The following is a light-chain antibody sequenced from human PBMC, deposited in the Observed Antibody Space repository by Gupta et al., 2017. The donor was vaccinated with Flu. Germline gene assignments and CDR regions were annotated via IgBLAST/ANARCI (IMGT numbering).Light chain of an antibody. Sequence: CYPEKLGDLYVSWYQQKPGHAPVLIIYQDDKRPPGIPERFSGFNSGYTATLTISGTQPMDDGEYSCQVLDTTTVVFGGGTKLTVL. CDR2: QDD. CDR1: KLGDLY. V-gene: IGLV3-1*01. J-gene: IGLJ2*01. CDR3: QVLDTTTVV.